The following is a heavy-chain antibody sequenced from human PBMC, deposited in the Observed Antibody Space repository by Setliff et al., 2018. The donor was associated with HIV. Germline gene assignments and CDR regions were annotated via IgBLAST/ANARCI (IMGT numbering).Heavy chain of an antibody. Sequence: ASVKVSCKVSGYTFSAYYLHWVRRAPGQGLEWMGRINPNCGATKYAQNFQGRVTMTRDTSISTAYMDLSSLSSDDTAVYYCALASIVSTARWNHWGRGTLVTVSS. J-gene: IGHJ5*02. CDR2: INPNCGAT. V-gene: IGHV1-2*06. D-gene: IGHD1-26*01. CDR1: GYTFSAYY. CDR3: ALASIVSTARWNH.